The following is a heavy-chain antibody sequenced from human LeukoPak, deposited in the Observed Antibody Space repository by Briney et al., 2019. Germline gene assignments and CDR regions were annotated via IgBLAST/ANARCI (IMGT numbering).Heavy chain of an antibody. CDR1: GFIFNNYE. Sequence: GGSLRLSCAASGFIFNNYEMNWVRQAPGKGLEWVAYISSRSSTIYYANSMRGRFTISRDNAKNSLYLQMNSLRAEDTALYYCAKDMVATISSSYGMDVWGQGTTVTVSS. J-gene: IGHJ6*02. CDR3: AKDMVATISSSYGMDV. D-gene: IGHD5-12*01. CDR2: ISSRSSTI. V-gene: IGHV3-48*03.